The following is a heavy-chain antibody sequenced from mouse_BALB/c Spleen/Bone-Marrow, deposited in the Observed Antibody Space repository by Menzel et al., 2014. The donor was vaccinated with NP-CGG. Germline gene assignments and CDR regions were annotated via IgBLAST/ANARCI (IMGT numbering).Heavy chain of an antibody. CDR2: IHPNSGNT. CDR1: GYTFTNSW. V-gene: IGHV1S130*01. CDR3: ARPHRFAYYFDD. Sequence: QVQLQQSGSVLVRPGASVKLSCKASGYTFTNSWIHWAKQRPGQGLEWIGEIHPNSGNTNYNEKFKGKATLTVDTSSSTAYVDLSSLTSEDSAVYYCARPHRFAYYFDDWGQGTTLTVSS. J-gene: IGHJ2*01.